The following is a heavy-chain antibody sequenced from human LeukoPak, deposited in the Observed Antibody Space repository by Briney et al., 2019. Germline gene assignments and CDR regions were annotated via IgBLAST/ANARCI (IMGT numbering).Heavy chain of an antibody. CDR3: AKGPVRGVIMDY. CDR1: GFTFSSYG. D-gene: IGHD3-10*01. V-gene: IGHV3-30*02. Sequence: GGSLRLSCAASGFTFSSYGMHWVCQAPGKGLEWVAFIRYDGSNKYYADSVKGRFTISRDNSKNTLYLQMNSLRAEDTAVYYCAKGPVRGVIMDYWGQGTLVTVSS. J-gene: IGHJ4*02. CDR2: IRYDGSNK.